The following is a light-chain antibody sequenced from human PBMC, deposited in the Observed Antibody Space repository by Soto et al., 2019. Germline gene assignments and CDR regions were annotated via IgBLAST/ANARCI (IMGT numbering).Light chain of an antibody. J-gene: IGKJ1*01. V-gene: IGKV3-11*01. CDR3: QQRSNWWT. CDR2: DAS. Sequence: IVWTKSTGTLSLSPGERATLSCRASQSVSSYLAWYQQKPGQAPRLLIYDASNRATGIPARFSGSGSGTDFTLTISSLEPEDFAVYYCQQRSNWWTFGQG. CDR1: QSVSSY.